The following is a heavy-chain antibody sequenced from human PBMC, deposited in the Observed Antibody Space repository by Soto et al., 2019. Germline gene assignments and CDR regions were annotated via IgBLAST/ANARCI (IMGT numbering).Heavy chain of an antibody. CDR3: ARDWGIYSYESGTHIPHLDS. D-gene: IGHD3-22*01. Sequence: TGGSLRLSCAASGFTITEKGMNWVRQAPGKGLEWVSFIDYTGSVMDYADSVQGRFTISRDQAKNSLFLQMRGLRDEDTAVYYCARDWGIYSYESGTHIPHLDSWGQGTLVTVSS. J-gene: IGHJ4*02. CDR2: IDYTGSVM. CDR1: GFTITEKG. V-gene: IGHV3-48*02.